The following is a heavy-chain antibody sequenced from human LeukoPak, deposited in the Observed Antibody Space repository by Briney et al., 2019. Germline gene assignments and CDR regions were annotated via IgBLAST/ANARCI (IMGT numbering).Heavy chain of an antibody. CDR2: ISVYNGNT. J-gene: IGHJ4*02. CDR1: GYTFSSYG. Sequence: SVTVSCKASGYTFSSYGISWVRQAPGQGLGWMGWISVYNGNTNNIQKIQGRVTMTRDKPTNTAYMELRSLRSDDTSVYYCARDAYTPGADYWGQGTLVTVSS. CDR3: ARDAYTPGADY. V-gene: IGHV1-18*01. D-gene: IGHD3-16*01.